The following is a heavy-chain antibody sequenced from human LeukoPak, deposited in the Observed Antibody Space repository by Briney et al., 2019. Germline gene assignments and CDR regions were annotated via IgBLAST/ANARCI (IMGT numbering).Heavy chain of an antibody. J-gene: IGHJ4*02. D-gene: IGHD4-17*01. CDR3: ARSYGDYSSVFDY. CDR1: GGSISSYY. Sequence: ASETLSLTCTVSGGSISSYYWRWLRQPPGKGREWLGYIYYSGSTNYNPSLKSRVTISVDASENQFSLKLSSVTAADTAVYYCARSYGDYSSVFDYWGQGTLVTVSS. V-gene: IGHV4-59*01. CDR2: IYYSGST.